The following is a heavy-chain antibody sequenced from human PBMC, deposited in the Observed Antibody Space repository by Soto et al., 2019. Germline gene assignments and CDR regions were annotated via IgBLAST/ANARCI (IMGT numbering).Heavy chain of an antibody. CDR3: ARGDKGGSYSDYYGMDV. D-gene: IGHD1-26*01. Sequence: QVQPVQSGAEVKKPGSSVKVSCKASGGTFSSYAISWVRQAPGQGLEWMGGIIPIFGTANYAQKFQGRVTITADESTSTAYMELSSLRSEDTAVYYCARGDKGGSYSDYYGMDVWGQGTTVTVSS. J-gene: IGHJ6*02. CDR2: IIPIFGTA. CDR1: GGTFSSYA. V-gene: IGHV1-69*01.